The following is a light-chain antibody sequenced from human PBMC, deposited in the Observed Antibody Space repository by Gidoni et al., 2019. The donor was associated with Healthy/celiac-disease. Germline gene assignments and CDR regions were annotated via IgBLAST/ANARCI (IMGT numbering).Light chain of an antibody. CDR1: QSVSSY. Sequence: PATLSFSAGTRYTLTCRASQSVSSYLAWYQQKPGEAPRLLIYDASNRATGIPARFSGSGSGTDFTLTISSLEPEDFAVYYCQQRSNWARTFGQGTKVEIK. V-gene: IGKV3-11*01. CDR3: QQRSNWART. CDR2: DAS. J-gene: IGKJ1*01.